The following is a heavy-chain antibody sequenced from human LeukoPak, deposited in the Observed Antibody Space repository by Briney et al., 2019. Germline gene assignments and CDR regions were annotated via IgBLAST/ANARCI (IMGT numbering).Heavy chain of an antibody. CDR2: ISSSSSYI. V-gene: IGHV3-21*01. J-gene: IGHJ4*02. Sequence: GGSLRLSCAASGFTFSSYSMKWVRQTPGKGLEWVSSISSSSSYIYYADSVKGRFTISRDNAKNSLYLQMNSLRAEDTAVYYCARGRRYSYGPGDYWGQGTLVTVSS. CDR3: ARGRRYSYGPGDY. CDR1: GFTFSSYS. D-gene: IGHD5-18*01.